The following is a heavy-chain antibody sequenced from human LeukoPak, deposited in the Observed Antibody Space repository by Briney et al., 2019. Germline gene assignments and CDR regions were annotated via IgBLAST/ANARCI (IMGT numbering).Heavy chain of an antibody. V-gene: IGHV3-23*01. J-gene: IGHJ4*02. CDR2: ISGSGGST. Sequence: QSGGSLRLSCAASGFTFSSYSMNWVRQAPGKGLEWVSAISGSGGSTYYADSVKGRFTISRDNSKNTLYLQMNSLRAEDTAVYYCAKDLCSSTSCPLGYWGQGTLVTVSS. CDR1: GFTFSSYS. D-gene: IGHD2-2*01. CDR3: AKDLCSSTSCPLGY.